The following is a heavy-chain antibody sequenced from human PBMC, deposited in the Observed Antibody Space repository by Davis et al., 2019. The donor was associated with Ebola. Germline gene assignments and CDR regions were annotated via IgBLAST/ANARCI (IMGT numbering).Heavy chain of an antibody. J-gene: IGHJ3*02. Sequence: ASVKVSCKASGYTFTGYYMHWVRQAPGQGLEWMGWINPNSGGTNYAQKFQGRVTMTRDTSISTAYMELSRLRSDDTAVYYCAAPYGSGSYHAFDIWGQGTMVTVSS. CDR2: INPNSGGT. V-gene: IGHV1-2*02. CDR3: AAPYGSGSYHAFDI. D-gene: IGHD3-10*01. CDR1: GYTFTGYY.